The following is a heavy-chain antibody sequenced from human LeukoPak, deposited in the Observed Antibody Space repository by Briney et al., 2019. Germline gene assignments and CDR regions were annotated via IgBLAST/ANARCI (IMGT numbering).Heavy chain of an antibody. V-gene: IGHV3-30*18. CDR1: GFTFSSYG. CDR3: AKGPSLRYFDWLPRDP. CDR2: ISYDGSNK. Sequence: GRSLRLSCAASGFTFSSYGMRWVRQAPGKGLEWVAVISYDGSNKYYADSVKGRFTISRDNSKNTLYLQMNSLRAEDTAVYYCAKGPSLRYFDWLPRDPWGQGTLVTVSS. J-gene: IGHJ5*02. D-gene: IGHD3-9*01.